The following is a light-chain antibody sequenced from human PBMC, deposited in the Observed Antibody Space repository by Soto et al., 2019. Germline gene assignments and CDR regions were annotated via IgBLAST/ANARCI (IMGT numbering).Light chain of an antibody. Sequence: EIVLTQSPATLSLYPGERATLSCSASQSVSSYLAWYQQKPGQAPRLLIYDASNRATGIPARFSGSGSGTDFTLTISSLEPEDFAVYYCQQRSNWPGTFGPGTKVDIK. J-gene: IGKJ3*01. CDR3: QQRSNWPGT. V-gene: IGKV3-11*01. CDR2: DAS. CDR1: QSVSSY.